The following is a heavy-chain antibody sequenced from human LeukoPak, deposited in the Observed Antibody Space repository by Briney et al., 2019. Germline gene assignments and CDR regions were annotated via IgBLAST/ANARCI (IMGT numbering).Heavy chain of an antibody. V-gene: IGHV4-38-2*01. CDR1: GYSISRGYY. Sequence: SETLSLTCGVSGYSISRGYYWAWIRQPPGKGLEWIGTIYHTGSTYYTPSLGSRVTISVDTSKNEFSLNMNSVTAADTAVYYRARAGWIITSGIDYWGQGALVTVSS. CDR2: IYHTGST. CDR3: ARAGWIITSGIDY. D-gene: IGHD3-10*01. J-gene: IGHJ4*02.